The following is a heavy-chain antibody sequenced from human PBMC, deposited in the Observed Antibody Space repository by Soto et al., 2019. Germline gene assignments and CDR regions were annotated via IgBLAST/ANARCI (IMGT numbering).Heavy chain of an antibody. CDR3: ASGDSPVQFDY. CDR2: INGYNGNT. D-gene: IGHD4-4*01. Sequence: QVQLVQSGAEMRKPGASVKVSCKTSGYTFINYGISWVRQAPGQGLAWMGWINGYNGNTNYAQNFQGRVAMTTDTSTSTVYMELRNLRSDDTAVYSCASGDSPVQFDYWGQGTLVTVSS. CDR1: GYTFINYG. J-gene: IGHJ4*02. V-gene: IGHV1-18*01.